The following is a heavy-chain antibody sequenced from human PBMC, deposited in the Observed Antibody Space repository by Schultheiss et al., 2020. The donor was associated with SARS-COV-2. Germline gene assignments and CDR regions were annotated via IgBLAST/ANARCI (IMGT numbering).Heavy chain of an antibody. CDR3: ARGQNWNYYYMDV. CDR2: INHSGST. Sequence: SQTLSLTCTVSGGSISSYYWSWIRQPPGKGLEWIGEINHSGSTNYNPSLKSRVTISVDTSKNQFSLKLSSVTAADTAVYYCARGQNWNYYYMDVWGKGTTVTVSS. D-gene: IGHD1-1*01. CDR1: GGSISSYY. V-gene: IGHV4-34*01. J-gene: IGHJ6*03.